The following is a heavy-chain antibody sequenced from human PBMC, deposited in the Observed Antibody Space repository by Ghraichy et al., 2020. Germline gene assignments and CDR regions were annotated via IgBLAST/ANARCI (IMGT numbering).Heavy chain of an antibody. V-gene: IGHV3-53*01. CDR3: ARYTLDYGDYYVGGYYYYMYV. CDR1: GFTVSSNY. CDR2: IYSGGST. D-gene: IGHD4-17*01. Sequence: GGSLRLSCAASGFTVSSNYMSWVRQAPGKGLEWVSVIYSGGSTYYADSVKGRFTISRDNSKNTLYLQMNSLRAEDTAVYYCARYTLDYGDYYVGGYYYYMYVWGKGTTVTVSS. J-gene: IGHJ6*03.